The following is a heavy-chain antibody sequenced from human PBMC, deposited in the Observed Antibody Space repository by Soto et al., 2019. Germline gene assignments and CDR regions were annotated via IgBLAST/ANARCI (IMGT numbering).Heavy chain of an antibody. Sequence: PGGSLRLSCAASGFTFSSYGMHWVRQAPGKGLEWVAVISYDGSNKYYADSVKGRFTISRDNSKNTLYLQMNSLRAEDTAVYYCAKVRPPYYYDSSGYYLDAFDIWGQGTMVTVSS. CDR2: ISYDGSNK. CDR3: AKVRPPYYYDSSGYYLDAFDI. D-gene: IGHD3-22*01. CDR1: GFTFSSYG. J-gene: IGHJ3*02. V-gene: IGHV3-30*18.